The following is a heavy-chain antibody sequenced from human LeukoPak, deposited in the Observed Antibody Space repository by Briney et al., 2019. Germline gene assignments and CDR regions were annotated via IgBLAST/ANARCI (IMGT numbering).Heavy chain of an antibody. V-gene: IGHV1-3*01. CDR3: ARDSTGVSYYFDY. D-gene: IGHD7-27*01. CDR2: INAGNGNT. Sequence: ASVNVSCKASGYTFTSYAMLWVRQAPGQRLEWMGWINAGNGNTKYSQKFQGRVTITRDTSASTAYMELSSLRSEDTAVYYCARDSTGVSYYFDYWGQGTLVTVSS. CDR1: GYTFTSYA. J-gene: IGHJ4*02.